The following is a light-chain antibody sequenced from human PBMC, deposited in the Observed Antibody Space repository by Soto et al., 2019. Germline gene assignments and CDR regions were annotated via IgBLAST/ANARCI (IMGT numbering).Light chain of an antibody. CDR2: DAS. Sequence: DIVLTLSPATLSLSPGETSTVSFMASQTIDNTLAWYQRKPGQAPRLLIYDASTRATGVPARFSGSGSGTDFTLTISSLQSEDFAVYYCQQDKEWTNSLGQGTKVEFK. V-gene: IGKV3-15*01. J-gene: IGKJ2*03. CDR3: QQDKEWTNS. CDR1: QTIDNT.